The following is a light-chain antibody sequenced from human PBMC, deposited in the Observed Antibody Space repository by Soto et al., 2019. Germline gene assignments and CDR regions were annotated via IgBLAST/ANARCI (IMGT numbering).Light chain of an antibody. V-gene: IGLV2-14*01. CDR3: CSYTSSTNYV. CDR2: GAS. CDR1: TSDVSIYNY. Sequence: QSVLTQPAAVSGSPGQSITISCTGTTSDVSIYNYVSWYQQHPGKAPKLMIYGASNRPSGVSNRFSGAKSGHTASLTISGLQVEDEADYYCCSYTSSTNYVFGPGTKVTV. J-gene: IGLJ1*01.